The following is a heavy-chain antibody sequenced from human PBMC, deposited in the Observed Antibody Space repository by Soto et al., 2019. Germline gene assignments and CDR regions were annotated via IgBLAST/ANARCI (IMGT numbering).Heavy chain of an antibody. CDR1: GGSITSSSYY. Sequence: XGTLALTCTVSGGSITSSSYYGGWIRQPPGKGLEWIGSIYYSGSTYYNPSLKSRVTISVDTSKSQFSLKLNSVTAADTSVYYCARPPTASLDAFEIWGQRTMVTVSS. J-gene: IGHJ3*02. CDR3: ARPPTASLDAFEI. CDR2: IYYSGST. V-gene: IGHV4-39*01.